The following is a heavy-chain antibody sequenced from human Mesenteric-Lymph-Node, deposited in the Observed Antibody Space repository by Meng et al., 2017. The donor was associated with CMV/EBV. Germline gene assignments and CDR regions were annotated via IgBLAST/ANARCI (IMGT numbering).Heavy chain of an antibody. D-gene: IGHD3-16*01. CDR1: GSLSSSNW. J-gene: IGHJ4*02. CDR3: ARDLDGSAAIRGSWFY. CDR2: IYHSGST. V-gene: IGHV4-4*02. Sequence: GSLSSSNWWSWVRQPPGKGLEWIGEIYHSGSTNYNPSLKSRVTISVDKSKNQFSLKLSSVTAADTAVYYCARDLDGSAAIRGSWFYWGQGTLVTVSS.